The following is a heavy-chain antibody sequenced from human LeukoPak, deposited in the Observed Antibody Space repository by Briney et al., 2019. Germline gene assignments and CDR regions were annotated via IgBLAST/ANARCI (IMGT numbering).Heavy chain of an antibody. Sequence: SVKVSCKASGGTFSSYAISWVRQAPGQGLEWMGGIIPIFGTANYAQKFQGWVTMTRDTSISTAYMELSRLRSDDTAVYYCARINSSTSSFDYWGQGTLVTVSS. CDR2: IIPIFGTA. J-gene: IGHJ4*02. CDR1: GGTFSSYA. CDR3: ARINSSTSSFDY. V-gene: IGHV1-69*05. D-gene: IGHD2-2*01.